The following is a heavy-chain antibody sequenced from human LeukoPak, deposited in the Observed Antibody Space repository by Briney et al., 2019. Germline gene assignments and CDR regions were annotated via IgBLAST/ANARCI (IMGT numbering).Heavy chain of an antibody. Sequence: GGSLRLSCAGSGFSFSSYEMNWVRQAPGKGLEWVSYIGSGGFTIYYADSVKGRFTISRDNAQNSLYLQMNSLRAEDTAVYYCARDSRQDYYDSSGYLWFAFDIWGQGTMVTVSS. CDR1: GFSFSSYE. J-gene: IGHJ3*02. D-gene: IGHD3-22*01. V-gene: IGHV3-48*03. CDR2: IGSGGFTI. CDR3: ARDSRQDYYDSSGYLWFAFDI.